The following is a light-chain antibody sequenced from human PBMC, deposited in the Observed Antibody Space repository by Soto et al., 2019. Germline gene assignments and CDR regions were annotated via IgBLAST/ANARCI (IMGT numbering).Light chain of an antibody. CDR3: QQRSNWPPSLT. CDR2: DAS. Sequence: PGERATLSCRASQSVSSYLAWYQQKPGQAPRLLIYDASNRATGIPARFSGSGSGTDFTLTISSLEPEDFAVYYCQQRSNWPPSLTFGGGTKVEIK. V-gene: IGKV3-11*01. J-gene: IGKJ4*01. CDR1: QSVSSY.